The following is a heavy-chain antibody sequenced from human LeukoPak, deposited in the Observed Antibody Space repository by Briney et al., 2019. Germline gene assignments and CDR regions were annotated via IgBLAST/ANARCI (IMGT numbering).Heavy chain of an antibody. D-gene: IGHD4-17*01. V-gene: IGHV4-39*01. Sequence: SETLSLTCTVSGDSISSSPYYWGWIRQPPGKGLEWIGSIYYSGSTYYNPSLKSRVTISVDTSKNQFSLKLTSVTAAGTAVYYCARSTVINWFDPWGQGTLVTVSS. J-gene: IGHJ5*02. CDR2: IYYSGST. CDR1: GDSISSSPYY. CDR3: ARSTVINWFDP.